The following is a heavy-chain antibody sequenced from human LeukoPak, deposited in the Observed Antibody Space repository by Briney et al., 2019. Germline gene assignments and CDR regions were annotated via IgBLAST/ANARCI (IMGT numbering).Heavy chain of an antibody. D-gene: IGHD3-16*01. V-gene: IGHV1-18*01. CDR1: GYTFTSYG. CDR2: ISAYNGNT. J-gene: IGHJ3*02. Sequence: ASVQVSCKASGYTFTSYGISWVRQAPGQGLEWMGWISAYNGNTNYAQKLQGRVTMTTDTSTSTAYMELRSLRSDDTAVYYCVKSRWGLAFDTWGQGTMVTVSS. CDR3: VKSRWGLAFDT.